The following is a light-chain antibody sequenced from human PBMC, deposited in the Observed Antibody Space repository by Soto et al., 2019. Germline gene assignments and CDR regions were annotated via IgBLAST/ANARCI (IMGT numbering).Light chain of an antibody. Sequence: QSVLTQPASVSGSPGQSITISCTGTSSDVGGYNSVSWFQQHPGKAPQLIIYEVINRPSGVSNRFSGFKSGNTASLTISGLQAEDETDYYCSSYTSTSAWVFGGGTKVTVL. J-gene: IGLJ3*02. CDR3: SSYTSTSAWV. CDR2: EVI. CDR1: SSDVGGYNS. V-gene: IGLV2-14*01.